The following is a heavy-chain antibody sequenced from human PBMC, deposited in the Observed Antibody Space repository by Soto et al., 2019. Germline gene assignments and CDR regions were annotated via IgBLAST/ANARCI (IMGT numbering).Heavy chain of an antibody. CDR1: GASVTSDDYY. V-gene: IGHV4-30-4*01. CDR2: IYHSGST. D-gene: IGHD3-22*01. CDR3: ARDPIFYYASSGYGGSYFDY. Sequence: SETLSLTCAVSGASVTSDDYYWSWIRQPPGKGLEWIGYIYHSGSTYYNPSLKSRVSISIDTPQNQSSLKLTSLTAADTAVYYCARDPIFYYASSGYGGSYFDYWGQGSRVTVSS. J-gene: IGHJ4*02.